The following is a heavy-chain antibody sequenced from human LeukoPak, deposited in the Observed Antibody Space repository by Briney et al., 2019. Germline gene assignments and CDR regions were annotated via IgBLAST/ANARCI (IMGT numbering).Heavy chain of an antibody. Sequence: GGSLRLSCAASGFTFSSYAMSWVRQASRKGLEWVSAISGSGGSTYYADSVKGRFTISRDNSKNTLYLQMNSLRAEDTAVYYCAKDLKDRPLVVVAAWGQGTLVTVSS. D-gene: IGHD2-15*01. CDR2: ISGSGGST. V-gene: IGHV3-23*01. CDR1: GFTFSSYA. CDR3: AKDLKDRPLVVVAA. J-gene: IGHJ4*02.